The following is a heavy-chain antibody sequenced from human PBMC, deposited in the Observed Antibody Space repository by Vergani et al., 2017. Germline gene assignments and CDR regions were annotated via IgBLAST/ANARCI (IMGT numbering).Heavy chain of an antibody. Sequence: EVQLVQSGAEVKKPGESLKISCQISGYSFTNYWIGWVRQMPGKGLEWMGIIHPADSDTRYSPSFQGQVTISADKSISTAYLQWSSLKASDTAMYYCAXHRGWGLVVVAATPWYYYYGMDVWGQGTTVTVSS. CDR3: AXHRGWGLVVVAATPWYYYYGMDV. V-gene: IGHV5-51*01. CDR1: GYSFTNYW. D-gene: IGHD2-15*01. J-gene: IGHJ6*02. CDR2: IHPADSDT.